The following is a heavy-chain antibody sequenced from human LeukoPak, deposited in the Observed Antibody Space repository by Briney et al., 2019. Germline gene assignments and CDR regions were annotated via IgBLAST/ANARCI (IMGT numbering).Heavy chain of an antibody. J-gene: IGHJ4*02. CDR3: ARFPEGSSTWSIDF. D-gene: IGHD6-13*01. V-gene: IGHV3-21*01. Sequence: GGSLRLSCAASGLTLSSCSMNWVRPAPGKGLEWVSSISRSSGYVFYADSMKGRFTVSRDNSKNSLYLQMNTLRAEDTAVYYCARFPEGSSTWSIDFWGQGTLVTVSS. CDR1: GLTLSSCS. CDR2: ISRSSGYV.